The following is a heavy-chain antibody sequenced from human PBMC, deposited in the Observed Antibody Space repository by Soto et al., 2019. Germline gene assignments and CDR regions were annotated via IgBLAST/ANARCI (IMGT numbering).Heavy chain of an antibody. D-gene: IGHD1-26*01. J-gene: IGHJ4*02. V-gene: IGHV3-23*01. Sequence: GGSLRLSCAVSGFTFSSYAMSWVRQAPGKGLEWVSTISGSGSSTHYADSVKGRFTISRDISKNTLYLQMNSLRVEDTALYYCAKGAPRYRLPLDYWGLGTLVTVSS. CDR3: AKGAPRYRLPLDY. CDR1: GFTFSSYA. CDR2: ISGSGSST.